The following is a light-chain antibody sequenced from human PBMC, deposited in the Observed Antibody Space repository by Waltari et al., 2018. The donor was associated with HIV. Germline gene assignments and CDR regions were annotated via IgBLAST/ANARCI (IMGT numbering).Light chain of an antibody. V-gene: IGKV3-11*01. CDR1: QTLDRD. CDR2: DTS. J-gene: IGKJ4*01. CDR3: HQRSKWPT. Sequence: EILLTQSPATLSLSPGERATLSCRASQTLDRDLAWYQHKTGQAPRLLIYDTSNRAPGIPARFSGSGSGTDFTLTISGLEPEDSAIYYCHQRSKWPTFGGGTKVEI.